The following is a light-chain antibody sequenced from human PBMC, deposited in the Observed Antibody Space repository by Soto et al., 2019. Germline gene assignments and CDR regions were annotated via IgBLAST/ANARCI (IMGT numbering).Light chain of an antibody. CDR1: QSVSSTY. CDR3: HQCGNSWWT. J-gene: IGKJ1*01. CDR2: GAS. Sequence: ETVLTQSPGSLSLSPGETATLSCRASQSVSSTYLAWYQQKPDQAPRVLIYGASSRATGIPDRFSGSGSGTDFTLTISRLEPEDFAVYYCHQCGNSWWTFGQGTKVEIK. V-gene: IGKV3-20*01.